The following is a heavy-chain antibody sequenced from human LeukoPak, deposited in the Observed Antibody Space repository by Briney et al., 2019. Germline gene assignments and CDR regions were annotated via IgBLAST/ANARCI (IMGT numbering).Heavy chain of an antibody. CDR3: ATTLRFLEWLEPYYFDY. J-gene: IGHJ4*02. D-gene: IGHD3-3*01. CDR1: GGTFSSYA. Sequence: ASVKVSCKASGGTFSSYAISWVRQAPGQGLEWMGRIIPIFGTANYAQKFQGRVTITTDESTSTAYIELSSLRSEDTAVYYCATTLRFLEWLEPYYFDYWGQGTLVTVSS. CDR2: IIPIFGTA. V-gene: IGHV1-69*05.